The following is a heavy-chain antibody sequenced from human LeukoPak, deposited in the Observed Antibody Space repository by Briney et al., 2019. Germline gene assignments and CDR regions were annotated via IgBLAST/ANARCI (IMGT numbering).Heavy chain of an antibody. V-gene: IGHV1-69*06. D-gene: IGHD3-22*01. CDR2: IIPIFGTA. J-gene: IGHJ3*02. CDR1: GGTFSSYA. CDR3: ARDLSDAYYYDSSGLVGGDAFDI. Sequence: SVKVSCKASGGTFSSYAISWVRQAPGQGLEWMGGIIPIFGTANYAQKFQGRVTITADKSTSTAYMELSSLRSEDTAVYYCARDLSDAYYYDSSGLVGGDAFDIWGQGTMVTVSS.